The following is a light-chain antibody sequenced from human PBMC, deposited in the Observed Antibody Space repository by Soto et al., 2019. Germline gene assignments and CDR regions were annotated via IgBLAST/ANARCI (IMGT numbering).Light chain of an antibody. CDR3: SSCAGSNNPYV. V-gene: IGLV2-8*01. CDR2: EVS. Sequence: QSVLTQPPSASGSPGQSVTISCTGTSSDVGGCKFVSWYQQYPGKAPKLIMYEVSKRPSGVPDRFSGLKSVNTASLTVSGLQAEDEADYYCSSCAGSNNPYVFGTGTKLTVL. CDR1: SSDVGGCKF. J-gene: IGLJ1*01.